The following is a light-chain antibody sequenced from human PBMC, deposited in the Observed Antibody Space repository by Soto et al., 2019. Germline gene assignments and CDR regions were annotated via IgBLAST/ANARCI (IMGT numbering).Light chain of an antibody. CDR3: LQDYSYPLT. CDR2: TAS. V-gene: IGKV1-6*01. J-gene: IGKJ4*01. Sequence: AIQMTQSPSSLSASVGDRVTITCRASQDIRSELGWYQQKPGKAPNILIYTASTLQSGVSSRFSGSGSGTDFTLTINSLQPEDFAIYYCLQDYSYPLTCGGGTKVEIK. CDR1: QDIRSE.